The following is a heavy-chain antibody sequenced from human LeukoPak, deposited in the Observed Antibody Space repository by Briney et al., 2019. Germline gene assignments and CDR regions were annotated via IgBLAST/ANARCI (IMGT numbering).Heavy chain of an antibody. Sequence: GGSLRLSCAASGFTFSSHALSWVRQAPGKGLEWVSGISISGGSTYYADSVKGRFTISRDNSKNTLYLQLNSLRAEDTAVYYCAGGYSYGRGVDYWGQGTLVTVSS. V-gene: IGHV3-23*01. CDR3: AGGYSYGRGVDY. D-gene: IGHD5-18*01. CDR2: ISISGGST. CDR1: GFTFSSHA. J-gene: IGHJ4*02.